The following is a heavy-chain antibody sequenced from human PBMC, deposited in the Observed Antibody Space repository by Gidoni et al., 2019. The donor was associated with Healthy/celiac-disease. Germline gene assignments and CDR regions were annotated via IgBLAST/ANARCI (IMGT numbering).Heavy chain of an antibody. J-gene: IGHJ6*02. CDR1: GGSFSGYY. Sequence: QVQLQQWGAGLLRPSETLSTTCAVYGGSFSGYYWSWIRQPPGTGRGGIVEINHSGSTNYNPSLKSRVTISVDTSKTQFSLKLSSVTAADTAVYYCARIGYSYGYGYYYYGMDVWGQGTTVTVSS. CDR3: ARIGYSYGYGYYYYGMDV. D-gene: IGHD5-18*01. CDR2: INHSGST. V-gene: IGHV4-34*01.